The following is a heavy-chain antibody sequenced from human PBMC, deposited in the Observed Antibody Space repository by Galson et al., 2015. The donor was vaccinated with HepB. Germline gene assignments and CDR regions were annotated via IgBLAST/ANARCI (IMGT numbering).Heavy chain of an antibody. CDR2: ISSSNSTM. J-gene: IGHJ4*02. CDR1: GFTFSSYS. D-gene: IGHD4-23*01. Sequence: SLRLSCAASGFTFSSYSMNWVRQAPGKGLEWVSYISSSNSTMYYADSVKGRFTISRDNAKNSLYLQMNSLRAEDTAVYYCVTGRWAQLVDYWGQGTLVTVSS. V-gene: IGHV3-48*04. CDR3: VTGRWAQLVDY.